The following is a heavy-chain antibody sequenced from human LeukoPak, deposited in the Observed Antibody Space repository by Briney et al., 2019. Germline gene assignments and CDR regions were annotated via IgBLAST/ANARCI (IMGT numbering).Heavy chain of an antibody. D-gene: IGHD6-13*01. Sequence: PGGSLRLSFAASGFTFDDYAMHWVRQAPGKGLEWVSGISWNSGSIGYADSVKGRFTISRDNAKNSLYLQMNSLRAEDTALYYCATKGSSSWFDYWGQGTLVTVSS. CDR3: ATKGSSSWFDY. V-gene: IGHV3-9*01. CDR1: GFTFDDYA. CDR2: ISWNSGSI. J-gene: IGHJ4*02.